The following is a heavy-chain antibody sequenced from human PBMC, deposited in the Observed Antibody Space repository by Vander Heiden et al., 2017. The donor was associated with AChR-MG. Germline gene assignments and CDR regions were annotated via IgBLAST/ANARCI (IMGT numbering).Heavy chain of an antibody. CDR3: ARDRIAVLGIADY. V-gene: IGHV3-30*03. D-gene: IGHD6-19*01. CDR2: ISSDGSNK. Sequence: QVKLWESGGGVVQPGRSLRRSFRASGFRFSPHGTHWGRPAPGQGREGVAVISSDGSNKYYGDSIKGRFTISRDNSKNTLYLQMNSLRADDTARYYCARDRIAVLGIADYWGQGTLVTVSS. J-gene: IGHJ4*02. CDR1: GFRFSPHG.